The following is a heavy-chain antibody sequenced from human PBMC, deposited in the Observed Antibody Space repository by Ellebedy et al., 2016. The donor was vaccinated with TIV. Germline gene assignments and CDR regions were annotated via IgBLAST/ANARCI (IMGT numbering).Heavy chain of an antibody. CDR2: INSDGSST. D-gene: IGHD6-13*01. CDR3: ALNSSSWYYY. Sequence: GESLKISXAASGFTFSSYAMSWVRQAPGKGLVWVSRINSDGSSTNYADSVKGRFTISRDNAKNSLYLQMNSLRAEDTAVYYCALNSSSWYYYWGQGTLVTVSS. CDR1: GFTFSSYA. V-gene: IGHV3-74*01. J-gene: IGHJ4*02.